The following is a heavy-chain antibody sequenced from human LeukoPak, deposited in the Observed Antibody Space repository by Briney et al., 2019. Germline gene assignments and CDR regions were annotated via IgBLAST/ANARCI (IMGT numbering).Heavy chain of an antibody. Sequence: SETLSLTCAVSGGSISSGGYSWSWIRQPPGKGLEWIGYIYHSGSTYYNPTLKSRVTISVDRSKNQFSLKLSSVTAADAAVYYCAREATDLRAFDYWGQGTLVTVSS. J-gene: IGHJ4*02. CDR3: AREATDLRAFDY. CDR2: IYHSGST. D-gene: IGHD2-21*02. V-gene: IGHV4-30-2*01. CDR1: GGSISSGGYS.